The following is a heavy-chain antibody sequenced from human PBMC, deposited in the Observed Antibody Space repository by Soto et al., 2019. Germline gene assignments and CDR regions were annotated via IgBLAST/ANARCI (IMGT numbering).Heavy chain of an antibody. CDR1: GFTFSSYA. V-gene: IGHV3-23*01. CDR3: AKGGSSWYRLGHDAFDI. J-gene: IGHJ3*02. CDR2: ISGSGGST. D-gene: IGHD6-13*01. Sequence: PGGSLRLSCAASGFTFSSYAMSWVRQAPGKGLEWVSAISGSGGSTYYADSVKGRFTISRDNSKNTLYLQMNSLSAEDTAVYYCAKGGSSWYRLGHDAFDIWGQGTVVTVSS.